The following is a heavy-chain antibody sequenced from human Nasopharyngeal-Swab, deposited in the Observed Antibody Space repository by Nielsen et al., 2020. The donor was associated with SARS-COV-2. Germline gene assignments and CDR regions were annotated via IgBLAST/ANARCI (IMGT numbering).Heavy chain of an antibody. CDR2: FSYSGTT. Sequence: SETLSLTCTVSGDSICSNSYYWGWIRQSPGKGLEWIGSFSYSGTTYFNPSLKSRVTISVDTSKNQFSVKLSSVTAADTAVYYCASYYYDSSDYSYWFDPWGQGTLVTVSS. D-gene: IGHD3-22*01. CDR1: GDSICSNSYY. CDR3: ASYYYDSSDYSYWFDP. J-gene: IGHJ5*02. V-gene: IGHV4-39*01.